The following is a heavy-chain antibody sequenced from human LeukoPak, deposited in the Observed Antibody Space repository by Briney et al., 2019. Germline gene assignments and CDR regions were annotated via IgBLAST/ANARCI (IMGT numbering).Heavy chain of an antibody. D-gene: IGHD6-19*01. CDR3: AARYSSGWYGEIDY. CDR1: GGSISSYY. Sequence: ASETLSLTCTVSGGSISSYYWSWIRQPPGKGLEWIGYIYYSGSTNYNPSLKSRVTISVDTSKNPFSLKLSSVTAADTAVYYCAARYSSGWYGEIDYWGQGTLVTVSS. J-gene: IGHJ4*02. V-gene: IGHV4-59*01. CDR2: IYYSGST.